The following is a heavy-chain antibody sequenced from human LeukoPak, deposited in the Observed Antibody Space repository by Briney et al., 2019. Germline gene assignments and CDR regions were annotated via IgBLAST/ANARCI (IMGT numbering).Heavy chain of an antibody. CDR2: IVVGSGNT. CDR1: GFTFTSSA. J-gene: IGHJ5*02. CDR3: AAGAYVLRYFDWLPSSPFDP. D-gene: IGHD3-9*01. V-gene: IGHV1-58*01. Sequence: ASVKVSCKASGFTFTSSAVQWVRQARGQRLEWIGWIVVGSGNTNYAQKFQERVTITRDMSTSTAYIELSSLRSEDMAVYYCAAGAYVLRYFDWLPSSPFDPWGQGTLVTVSS.